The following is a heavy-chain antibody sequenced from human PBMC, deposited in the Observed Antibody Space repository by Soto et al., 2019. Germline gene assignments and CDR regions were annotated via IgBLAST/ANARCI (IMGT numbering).Heavy chain of an antibody. CDR1: GDSISSSYHY. Sequence: QLQLQESGPGLVKPSETLSLTCTVSGDSISSSYHYWGWIRQPPGKGLQWIGSIYYSGDTYYNPSLKSRVTMSADTSKSQFSLELRSVTAADTAVYYCASLYFNPLTGFYYYYMDDWGNGTTVTVSS. D-gene: IGHD3-9*01. CDR2: IYYSGDT. J-gene: IGHJ6*03. CDR3: ASLYFNPLTGFYYYYMDD. V-gene: IGHV4-39*01.